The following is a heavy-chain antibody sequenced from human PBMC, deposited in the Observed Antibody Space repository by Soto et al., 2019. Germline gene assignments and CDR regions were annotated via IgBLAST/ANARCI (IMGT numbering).Heavy chain of an antibody. CDR2: IYSGGST. CDR1: GFTVSSNY. D-gene: IGHD1-26*01. J-gene: IGHJ3*02. CDR3: ARDNQVGATRGAFDI. V-gene: IGHV3-53*01. Sequence: GGSLRLSCAASGFTVSSNYMSWVRRAPGKGLEWVSVIYSGGSTYYADSVKGRFTISRDNSKNTLYLQMNSLRAEDTAVYYCARDNQVGATRGAFDIWGQGTMVTVSS.